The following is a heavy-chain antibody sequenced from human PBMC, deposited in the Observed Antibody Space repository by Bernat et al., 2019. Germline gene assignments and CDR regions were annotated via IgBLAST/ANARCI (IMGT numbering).Heavy chain of an antibody. V-gene: IGHV3-48*03. CDR2: ISSSGTTR. Sequence: EVQLVESGGALVQPGGSLRLSCAASGFTFSSYEMHWVRQAPGKGLEWVSYISSSGTTRNYADSVKGRFTISRDNAKNSLYLQMNSLRAEDTAVYYCARFRGYCSSTSCLTVWGQGTLVTVSS. CDR3: ARFRGYCSSTSCLTV. J-gene: IGHJ4*02. D-gene: IGHD2-2*01. CDR1: GFTFSSYE.